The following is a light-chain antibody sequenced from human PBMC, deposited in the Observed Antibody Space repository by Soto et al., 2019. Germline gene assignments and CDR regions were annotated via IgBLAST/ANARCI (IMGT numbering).Light chain of an antibody. Sequence: AIRMSQSPSSFSASTVDRVTITCRARHGICNYLAWYQQKPGNAPKLLIYAASTLQSGVPSRFSGSGSGTDFPLTISCLQSEDFATYYCQQYYSYPPTFGQGTKVDIK. V-gene: IGKV1-8*01. CDR2: AAS. CDR3: QQYYSYPPT. J-gene: IGKJ1*01. CDR1: HGICNY.